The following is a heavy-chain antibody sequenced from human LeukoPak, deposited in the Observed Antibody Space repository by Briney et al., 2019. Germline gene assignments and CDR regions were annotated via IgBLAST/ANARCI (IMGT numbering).Heavy chain of an antibody. CDR3: AREGPVGNSFDY. Sequence: ASVKVSCKASGGTFSSYAISWVRQAPGQGLEWMGGIIPIFGTANYAQKFQGRVTITADESTSTAYMELGSLRSEDTAVYYCAREGPVGNSFDYWGQGTLVTVSS. D-gene: IGHD4-23*01. CDR1: GGTFSSYA. CDR2: IIPIFGTA. J-gene: IGHJ4*02. V-gene: IGHV1-69*13.